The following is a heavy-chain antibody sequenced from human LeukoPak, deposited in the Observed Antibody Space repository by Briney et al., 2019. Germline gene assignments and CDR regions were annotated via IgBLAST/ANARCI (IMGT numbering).Heavy chain of an antibody. CDR2: INHSGST. CDR3: AREEYGDYSNWFDP. CDR1: GGSFSGYY. D-gene: IGHD4-17*01. J-gene: IGHJ5*02. Sequence: SETLSLTCAVYGGSFSGYYWSWIRQPPGKGLEWIGEINHSGSTNYNPSLKSQVTISVDTSKNQFSLKLSSVTAADTAVYYCAREEYGDYSNWFDPWGQGTLVTVSS. V-gene: IGHV4-34*01.